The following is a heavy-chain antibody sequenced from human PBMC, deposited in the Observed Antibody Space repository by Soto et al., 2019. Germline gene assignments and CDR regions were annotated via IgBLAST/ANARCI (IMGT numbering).Heavy chain of an antibody. J-gene: IGHJ3*01. CDR2: ISAYNGYT. D-gene: IGHD2-15*01. CDR3: AIRGSSGGSGPFDV. Sequence: QIQLVQSGIEVKKPGASVKVSCKASGYTFTNYGISWVRQAPGQGLEWMGWISAYNGYTNLAQRYQGRVTMTTDTSTTTAYMELRSLRSDATAVYYCAIRGSSGGSGPFDVWGQGTMVTVRS. CDR1: GYTFTNYG. V-gene: IGHV1-18*01.